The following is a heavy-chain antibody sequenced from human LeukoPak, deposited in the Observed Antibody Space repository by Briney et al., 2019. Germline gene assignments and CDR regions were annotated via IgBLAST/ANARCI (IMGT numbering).Heavy chain of an antibody. V-gene: IGHV4-31*03. J-gene: IGHJ4*02. Sequence: PSETLSLTCTVSGGSITNGYNWSWIRQLPGKGLEWLGYIYYTGSTYYNPSLESRVTISVGASKTQFSLKLTSVTAADTAVYYCARSGQLSRIDYWGQGTLVTVSS. CDR3: ARSGQLSRIDY. CDR1: GGSITNGYN. D-gene: IGHD5-24*01. CDR2: IYYTGST.